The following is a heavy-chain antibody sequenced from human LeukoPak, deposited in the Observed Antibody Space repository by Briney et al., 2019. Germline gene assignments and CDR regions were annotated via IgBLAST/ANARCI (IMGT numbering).Heavy chain of an antibody. V-gene: IGHV3-23*01. CDR1: GFTFSTYA. CDR2: ISGSDRST. Sequence: GGSLRLSCAASGFTFSTYAMSWVRQAPGKGLEWVSGISGSDRSTYYADSVKGRFTISRDNSKNTLYLQMNSLRDEDTAVYYCARDALHPRWYFDLWGRGTLLTVSS. J-gene: IGHJ2*01. CDR3: ARDALHPRWYFDL.